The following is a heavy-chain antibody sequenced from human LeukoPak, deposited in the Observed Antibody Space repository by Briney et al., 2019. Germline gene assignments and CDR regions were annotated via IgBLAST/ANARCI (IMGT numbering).Heavy chain of an antibody. CDR2: IYCRGST. CDR3: ARGRYSGSESYSTGFDY. D-gene: IGHD3-10*01. CDR1: GGSISSYY. J-gene: IGHJ4*01. V-gene: IGHV4-59*08. Sequence: SETLSVTCTVSGGSISSYYWSWIRQPPGKGLGWGGYIYCRGSTNYNPSIKSRVTISVDKSQNQFSTTLTYVTAEDTAVYSCARGRYSGSESYSTGFDYWGPGTLVTASS.